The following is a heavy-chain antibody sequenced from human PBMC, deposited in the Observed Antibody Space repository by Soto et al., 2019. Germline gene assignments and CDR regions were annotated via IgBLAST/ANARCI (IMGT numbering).Heavy chain of an antibody. V-gene: IGHV3-23*01. Sequence: EVQLLESGGGLVQPGGSLRLSCAASGFTFSSYAMSWVRQAPGKGLEWVSAISGSGGSTYYADSVKGRFTISRDNSKNTLSLQMNSLRAEDTAVYYCAKGLGVILGYFDYWGQGTLVTVSS. CDR1: GFTFSSYA. D-gene: IGHD1-26*01. J-gene: IGHJ4*02. CDR3: AKGLGVILGYFDY. CDR2: ISGSGGST.